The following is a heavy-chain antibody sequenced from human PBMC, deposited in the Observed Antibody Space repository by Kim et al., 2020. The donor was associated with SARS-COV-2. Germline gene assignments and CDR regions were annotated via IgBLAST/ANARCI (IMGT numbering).Heavy chain of an antibody. V-gene: IGHV3-33*01. CDR3: ARDRSSTFYYYYMDV. CDR2: IWYDGSNK. D-gene: IGHD2-2*01. Sequence: GGSLRLSCAASGFTFSSYGMHWVRQAPGKGLEWVAVIWYDGSNKYYADSVKGRFTISRDNSKNTLYLQMNSLRAEDTAVYYCARDRSSTFYYYYMDVWGKGPTVTVSS. CDR1: GFTFSSYG. J-gene: IGHJ6*03.